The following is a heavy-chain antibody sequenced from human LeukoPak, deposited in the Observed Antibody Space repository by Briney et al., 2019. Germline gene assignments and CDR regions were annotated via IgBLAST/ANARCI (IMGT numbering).Heavy chain of an antibody. Sequence: PGGSLRLSCAASGFTFSSYSMNWVRQAPGKGLEWVSSVSSSGRHMYYADSVKGRFTISRANVKNPLYLQMNSLRAEDTGVYYCGRVKEASAFDIWGQGTMVTGSS. CDR2: VSSSGRHM. J-gene: IGHJ3*02. CDR1: GFTFSSYS. V-gene: IGHV3-21*01. CDR3: GRVKEASAFDI. D-gene: IGHD5-12*01.